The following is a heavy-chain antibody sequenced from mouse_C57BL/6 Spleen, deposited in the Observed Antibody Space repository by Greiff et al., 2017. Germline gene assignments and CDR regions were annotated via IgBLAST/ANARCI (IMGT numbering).Heavy chain of an antibody. Sequence: QVQLKQSGAELVRPGSSVKLSCKASGYTFTSYWMDWVKQRPGQGLEWIGNIYPSDSETHYNQKFKDKATLTVDKSSSTAYMQLSSLTSEDSAVYYCARGNGNYEGWFAYWGQGTLVTVSA. CDR3: ARGNGNYEGWFAY. J-gene: IGHJ3*01. CDR2: IYPSDSET. D-gene: IGHD2-1*01. V-gene: IGHV1-61*01. CDR1: GYTFTSYW.